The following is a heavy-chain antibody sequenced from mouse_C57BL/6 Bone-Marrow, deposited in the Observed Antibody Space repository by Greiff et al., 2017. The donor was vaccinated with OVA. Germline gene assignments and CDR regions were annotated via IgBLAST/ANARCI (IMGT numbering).Heavy chain of an antibody. V-gene: IGHV1-39*01. Sequence: EVQLVESGPELVKPGASVKISCKASGYSFTDYNMNWVKQSNGKSLEWIGVINPNYGTTSYNQKFKGKATLTVDQSSSTAYMQLNSLTSEDSAVYYCAREGNYGSSYFYWYFDVWGTGTTVTVSS. CDR1: GYSFTDYN. D-gene: IGHD1-1*01. CDR2: INPNYGTT. J-gene: IGHJ1*03. CDR3: AREGNYGSSYFYWYFDV.